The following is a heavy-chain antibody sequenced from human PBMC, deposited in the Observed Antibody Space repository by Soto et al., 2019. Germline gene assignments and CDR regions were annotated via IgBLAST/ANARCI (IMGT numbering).Heavy chain of an antibody. V-gene: IGHV3-23*01. J-gene: IGHJ4*02. CDR3: AKASGSSWPYYFDS. D-gene: IGHD6-13*01. CDR2: MNGGGSST. CDR1: GFSFSNYV. Sequence: GGSLRLSCAATGFSFSNYVMAWVRLAPGKGLEWVSAMNGGGSSTYYPDSVKGRFSISRDNSENTLYLQMNSLRADDTAIYYCAKASGSSWPYYFDSWGQGALVTVPQ.